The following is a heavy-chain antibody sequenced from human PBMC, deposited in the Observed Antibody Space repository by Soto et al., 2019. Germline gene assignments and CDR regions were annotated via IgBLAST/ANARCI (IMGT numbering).Heavy chain of an antibody. V-gene: IGHV4-59*08. J-gene: IGHJ3*02. CDR2: IYYKGSP. CDR1: GASISDYY. Sequence: SETLSLTCTVSGASISDYYWSWLRQSPGKGLEWIGHIYYKGSPSYNPSLKSPVSISLDTSKNQFSLTMWSVTAADTAVYYCARPEITSSSASFDIWGQGTMVTVSS. CDR3: ARPEITSSSASFDI. D-gene: IGHD6-6*01.